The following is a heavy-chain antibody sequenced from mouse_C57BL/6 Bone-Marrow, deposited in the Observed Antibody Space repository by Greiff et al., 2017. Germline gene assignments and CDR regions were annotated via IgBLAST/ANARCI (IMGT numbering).Heavy chain of an antibody. D-gene: IGHD4-1*01. Sequence: QVQLQQSGAELARPGASVKLSCKASGYTFTSYGISWVKQRTGQGLEWIGEIYPRSGTTYYNEKFKGKATLTADKSSSTAYMELRSLTSEESAVYCCARSVAPNWAWFAYWGQGTLVTVSA. CDR2: IYPRSGTT. CDR3: ARSVAPNWAWFAY. V-gene: IGHV1-81*01. J-gene: IGHJ3*01. CDR1: GYTFTSYG.